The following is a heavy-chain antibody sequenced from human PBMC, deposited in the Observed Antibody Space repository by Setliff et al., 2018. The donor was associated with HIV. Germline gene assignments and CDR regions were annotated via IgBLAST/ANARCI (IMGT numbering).Heavy chain of an antibody. J-gene: IGHJ5*02. D-gene: IGHD3-16*01. CDR2: VSGNGGTT. V-gene: IGHV3-23*01. CDR3: TKGVKWLDP. Sequence: PGGSLRLSCAASGFTFNNYALSWVRQAPGKGLEWLSVVSGNGGTTYYAESVKGRFTISRDDSKNTLYLQMHSLRVDDTAAYYCTKGVKWLDPWGQGIQVTVSS. CDR1: GFTFNNYA.